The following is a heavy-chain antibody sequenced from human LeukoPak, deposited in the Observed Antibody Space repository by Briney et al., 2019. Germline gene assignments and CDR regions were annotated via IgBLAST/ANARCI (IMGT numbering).Heavy chain of an antibody. Sequence: ASVKVSCKASGYTFTGYYMHWVRQAPGQGLEWMGWINPNSGGTNYAQKFQGRVTMTRDTSISTAYMELSRLRSDDTAVYYCARVGPYDSSGYYYWSFDYWGQGTLVTVSS. CDR1: GYTFTGYY. V-gene: IGHV1-2*02. J-gene: IGHJ4*02. CDR2: INPNSGGT. D-gene: IGHD3-22*01. CDR3: ARVGPYDSSGYYYWSFDY.